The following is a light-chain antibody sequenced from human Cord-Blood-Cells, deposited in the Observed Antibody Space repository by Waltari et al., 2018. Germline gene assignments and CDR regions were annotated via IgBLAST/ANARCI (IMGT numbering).Light chain of an antibody. CDR3: QAWDSSSVV. CDR1: KLGDKY. J-gene: IGLJ2*01. CDR2: QDS. V-gene: IGLV3-1*01. Sequence: SYELTQPPSVSVSPGQTASITCSGDKLGDKYACWYQQKPGQSPVLVIYQDSKRPSGIPERCSGSNYGNTATLTISGTQAMDEADYYCQAWDSSSVVFGGGTKLTVL.